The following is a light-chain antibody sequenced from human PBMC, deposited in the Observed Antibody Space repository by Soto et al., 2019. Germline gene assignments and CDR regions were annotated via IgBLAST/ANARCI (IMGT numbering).Light chain of an antibody. CDR1: QDIAGY. Sequence: DIQVTQSPSSVSASVGDRVTITCRASQDIAGYLAWYQHKPGRTPELLIHGASRLQSGVPARFSGSGSGTEFTLTSSSLQPDDFAVYYCQQRGHWPPGATFGQGTRLEIK. J-gene: IGKJ5*01. V-gene: IGKV1-12*01. CDR3: QQRGHWPPGAT. CDR2: GAS.